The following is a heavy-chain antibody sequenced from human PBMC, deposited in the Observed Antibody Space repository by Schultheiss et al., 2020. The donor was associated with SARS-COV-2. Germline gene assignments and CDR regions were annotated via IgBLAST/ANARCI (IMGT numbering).Heavy chain of an antibody. J-gene: IGHJ4*02. D-gene: IGHD3-22*01. CDR3: ARSPSRTTITMIVAEGYYFAY. CDR2: IYYSGST. Sequence: SETLSLTCTVSGGSISSGGYYWSWIRQPPGKGLEWIGSIYYSGSTYYNPSLKSRVTISVDTSKNQFSLKLSSVTAADTAVYYCARSPSRTTITMIVAEGYYFAYWGQGTRVTVPS. V-gene: IGHV4-39*07. CDR1: GGSISSGGYY.